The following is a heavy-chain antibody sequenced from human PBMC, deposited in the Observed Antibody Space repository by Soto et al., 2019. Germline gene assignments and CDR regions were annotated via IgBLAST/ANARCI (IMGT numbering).Heavy chain of an antibody. CDR1: GGSFSGYY. Sequence: QVQLQQWGAGLLKPSETLSLTCAVYGGSFSGYYWSWIRQPPGKGLEWIGEINHSGSTNYNPSLKSRGTISVDTSKNQFSLKLSSVTAADAAVYYCSGGPTLGYCTNGVCYQYYFDYWGQGTLVTVSS. D-gene: IGHD2-8*01. J-gene: IGHJ4*02. V-gene: IGHV4-34*01. CDR2: INHSGST. CDR3: SGGPTLGYCTNGVCYQYYFDY.